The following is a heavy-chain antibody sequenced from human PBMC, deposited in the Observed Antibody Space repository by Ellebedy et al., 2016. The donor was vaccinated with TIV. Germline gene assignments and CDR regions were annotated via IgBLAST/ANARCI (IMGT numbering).Heavy chain of an antibody. CDR1: GFTFSSYA. CDR2: VTGSGSST. J-gene: IGHJ4*02. CDR3: ARDKGYYFDY. V-gene: IGHV3-23*01. D-gene: IGHD6-13*01. Sequence: GESLKISCAASGFTFSSYAMSWVRQAPGKGLEWVSTVTGSGSSTYYADSVKGRFTISRDNSKNTLYLQTKSLRAEDKAVYYCARDKGYYFDYWGQGTLVTVSS.